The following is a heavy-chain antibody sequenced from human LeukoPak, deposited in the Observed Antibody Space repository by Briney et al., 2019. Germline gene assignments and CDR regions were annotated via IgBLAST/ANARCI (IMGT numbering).Heavy chain of an antibody. CDR3: ARDVWPQGPVAGTGFDY. J-gene: IGHJ4*02. D-gene: IGHD6-19*01. Sequence: GGSLRLSCAASGFTFSSYAMSWVRQAPGKGLEWVSAISGSGGSTYYADSVKGRFTISRDNSKNTLYLQMNSLRAEDTAVYYCARDVWPQGPVAGTGFDYWGQGTLVTVSS. V-gene: IGHV3-23*01. CDR1: GFTFSSYA. CDR2: ISGSGGST.